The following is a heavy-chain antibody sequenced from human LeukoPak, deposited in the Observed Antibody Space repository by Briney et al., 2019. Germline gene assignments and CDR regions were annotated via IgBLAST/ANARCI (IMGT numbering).Heavy chain of an antibody. CDR3: AKDGSGFHGYFDY. D-gene: IGHD3-22*01. V-gene: IGHV3-23*01. J-gene: IGHJ4*02. Sequence: GGSLRLSCAASGFTFSSYAMSWVRHAPGKGLEWVSSISGSGGSTYYADSVKGRFTISRDNSKNTLYLQMNGLRADDTAVYYCAKDGSGFHGYFDYWGQGTLVTVSS. CDR2: ISGSGGST. CDR1: GFTFSSYA.